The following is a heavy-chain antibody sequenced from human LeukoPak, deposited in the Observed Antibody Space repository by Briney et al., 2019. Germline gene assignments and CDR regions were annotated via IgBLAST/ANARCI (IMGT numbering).Heavy chain of an antibody. CDR3: ARGLRRGDY. CDR2: ISSTGNKI. V-gene: IGHV3-21*01. D-gene: IGHD4-17*01. CDR1: GFTFTIYT. J-gene: IGHJ4*02. Sequence: GGSLRLSCAASGFTFTIYTMNWVRQAPGGGLEWVSSISSTGNKIYYADSVKGRFTISRDHAKVSLYLEMNSLRAEDTAVYYCARGLRRGDYWGQGTLVTVSS.